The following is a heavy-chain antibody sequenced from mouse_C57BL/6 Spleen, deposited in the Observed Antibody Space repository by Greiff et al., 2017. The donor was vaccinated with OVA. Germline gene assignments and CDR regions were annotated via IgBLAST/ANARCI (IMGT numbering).Heavy chain of an antibody. CDR2: ISDGGSYT. D-gene: IGHD1-1*01. J-gene: IGHJ1*03. CDR1: GFTFSSYA. V-gene: IGHV5-4*01. CDR3: ARDRDGSSYVRYFDV. Sequence: EVQLVESGGGLVKPGGSLKLSCAASGFTFSSYAMSWVRQTPEKRLEWVATISDGGSYTYYPDNVKGRFTISRDNAKNNLYLQMSHLKSEDTAMYYGARDRDGSSYVRYFDVWGTGTTVTVSS.